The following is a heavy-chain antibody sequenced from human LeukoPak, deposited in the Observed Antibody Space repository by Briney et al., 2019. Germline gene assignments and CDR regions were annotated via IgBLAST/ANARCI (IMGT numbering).Heavy chain of an antibody. J-gene: IGHJ6*03. V-gene: IGHV3-66*02. Sequence: TGGFLRLSCAASGFTVSSNYMSWVRQAPGKGLEWVSVIYSGGSTYYADSVKGRFTISRDNSKNTLYLQMNSLRAEDTAVYYCARRRLYDFWSGYPGYYYYYYYMDVWGKGTTVTVSS. CDR2: IYSGGST. CDR1: GFTVSSNY. CDR3: ARRRLYDFWSGYPGYYYYYYYMDV. D-gene: IGHD3-3*01.